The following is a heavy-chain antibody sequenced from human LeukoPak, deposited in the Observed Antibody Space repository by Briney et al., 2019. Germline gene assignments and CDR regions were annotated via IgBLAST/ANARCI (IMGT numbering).Heavy chain of an antibody. V-gene: IGHV4-39*07. CDR1: GGSISSYY. J-gene: IGHJ5*02. D-gene: IGHD6-13*01. CDR3: ASIIAAAQNWFDP. Sequence: SETLSLTCTVSGGSISSYYWGWIRQPPGKGLEWIGSIYYSGSTYYNPSLKSRVTISVDTSKNQFSPKLSSVTAADTAVYYCASIIAAAQNWFDPWGQGTLVTVSS. CDR2: IYYSGST.